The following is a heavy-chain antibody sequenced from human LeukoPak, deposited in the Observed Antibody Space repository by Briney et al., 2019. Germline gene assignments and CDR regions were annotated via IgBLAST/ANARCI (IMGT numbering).Heavy chain of an antibody. Sequence: SETLSLTCGVYGGSFSGYYWNWIRQSPGKGLEWIGEINHSGSTNFNPSLKSRVTMSVDTSQKQFSLRLTSVRAADTAVYYCARGRYLTTLGGAAAGFLDYWGQGTVVTVSS. CDR2: INHSGST. J-gene: IGHJ4*02. D-gene: IGHD6-13*01. V-gene: IGHV4-34*01. CDR1: GGSFSGYY. CDR3: ARGRYLTTLGGAAAGFLDY.